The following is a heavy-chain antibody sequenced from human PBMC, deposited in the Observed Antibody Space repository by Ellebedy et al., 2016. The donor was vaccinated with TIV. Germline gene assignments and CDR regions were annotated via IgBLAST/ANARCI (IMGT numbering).Heavy chain of an antibody. J-gene: IGHJ3*02. CDR3: ATENNWETAFDM. CDR1: GFTFSSYG. CDR2: LWYHGNNE. Sequence: GESLKISXATSGFTFSSYGMHWVRQAPGKGLEWVAVLWYHGNNEYYADSVKGRFTVSRDISKNTLYLQMDSLRAEDTAVYYCATENNWETAFDMWGQGTMVTISS. D-gene: IGHD1-20*01. V-gene: IGHV3-33*01.